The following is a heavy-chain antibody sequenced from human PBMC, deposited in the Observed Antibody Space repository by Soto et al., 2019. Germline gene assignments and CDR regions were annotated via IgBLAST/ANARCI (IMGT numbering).Heavy chain of an antibody. CDR2: IVVGSCHT. V-gene: IGHV1-58*01. D-gene: IGHD2-21*02. CDR3: ATEWGCGGGCPLDY. Sequence: QVQLVQSGPEVKKPGTSVKVSCKASEFTFTTATVQWVRQAPRQSLAWIGWIVVGSCHTNYEEKFQDRVTITRDVAAEIASMDLTSLRSEDTAAYYGATEWGCGGGCPLDYWGQGTLVTVSS. J-gene: IGHJ4*02. CDR1: EFTFTTAT.